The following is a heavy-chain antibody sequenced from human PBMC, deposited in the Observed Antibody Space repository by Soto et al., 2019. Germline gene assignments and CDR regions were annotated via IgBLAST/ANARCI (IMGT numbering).Heavy chain of an antibody. J-gene: IGHJ6*02. CDR1: GGSFSGYY. Sequence: SETRSLSCAVYGGSFSGYYWSWIRQPPGKGLEWIGEINHSGSTHYNPSLKSRVTISVDKSKNQFSLKLSSVTAADTAVYYCARDRYCSSTSCPYYSYYGMDVWGQGTTVT. CDR3: ARDRYCSSTSCPYYSYYGMDV. D-gene: IGHD2-2*01. CDR2: INHSGST. V-gene: IGHV4-34*01.